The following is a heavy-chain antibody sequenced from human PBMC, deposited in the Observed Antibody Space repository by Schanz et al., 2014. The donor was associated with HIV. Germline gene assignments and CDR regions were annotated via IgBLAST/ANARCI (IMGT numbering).Heavy chain of an antibody. D-gene: IGHD3-3*01. CDR2: ISYDGSNK. V-gene: IGHV3-30*18. CDR1: GFTFSSNG. Sequence: QVQLVESGGGVVQPGRSLRLSCSASGFTFSSNGMHCVRQAPGKGLEWVAIISYDGSNKDYADSVKGRFTISRDKSKSTLYLQMNSLRAEDTAVYYCAKDLGVSISTSGPPRNYHALDVWGQGTTVTVSS. J-gene: IGHJ6*02. CDR3: AKDLGVSISTSGPPRNYHALDV.